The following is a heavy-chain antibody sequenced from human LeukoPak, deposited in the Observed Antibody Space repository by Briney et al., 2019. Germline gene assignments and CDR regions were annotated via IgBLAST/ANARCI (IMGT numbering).Heavy chain of an antibody. CDR3: ARFRYYDSSGYYPYYFDY. V-gene: IGHV4-31*03. Sequence: PSGTLSLTCTVSGGSISSGGYYWSWIRQHPGKGLEWIGYIYYNGSAYYNPSLKSRVTISVDTSKNQFSLKLSSVTAADTAVYYCARFRYYDSSGYYPYYFDYWGQGTLVTVSS. D-gene: IGHD3-22*01. J-gene: IGHJ4*02. CDR2: IYYNGSA. CDR1: GGSISSGGYY.